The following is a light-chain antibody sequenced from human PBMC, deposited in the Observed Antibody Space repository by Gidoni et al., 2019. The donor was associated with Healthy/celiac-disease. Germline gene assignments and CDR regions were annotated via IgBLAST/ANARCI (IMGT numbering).Light chain of an antibody. CDR2: NAS. CDR1: QSISSW. J-gene: IGKJ2*01. V-gene: IGKV1-5*03. Sequence: DIHMTPSPSTLSASVGDRVTITCRASQSISSWLAWYQQKPGKAPKLLIYNASSLESGVPSRFSGSGSGTEFTLTISSLQPDDFATYYCQQYNSYPYTFGQGTKLEIK. CDR3: QQYNSYPYT.